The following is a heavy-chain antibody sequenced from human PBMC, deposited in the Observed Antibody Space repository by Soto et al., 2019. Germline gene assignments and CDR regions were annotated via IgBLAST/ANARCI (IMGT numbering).Heavy chain of an antibody. CDR2: FDPEDGET. Sequence: ASVKVSCKVSGYTLTELSMHWVRQAPGKGLEWMGGFDPEDGETIYAQKFQGRVTMTEDTSTDTAYMELSSLRTEDTAVYYCETARPGSGRYGYWRQGTLVTVSS. J-gene: IGHJ4*02. V-gene: IGHV1-24*01. CDR1: GYTLTELS. CDR3: ETARPGSGRYGY. D-gene: IGHD1-26*01.